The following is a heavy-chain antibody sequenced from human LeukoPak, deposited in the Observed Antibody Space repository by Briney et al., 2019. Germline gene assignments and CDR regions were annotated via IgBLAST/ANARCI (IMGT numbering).Heavy chain of an antibody. CDR1: GYSISSGFY. Sequence: SETLSLTCTVSGYSISSGFYWGLIRQPPGKGLEWIGEINHSGYTNYNPSLKSRVTISVDTSKKQFSLKLNSVTAADTAVYYCARIWPDLWGRGTLVTVSS. CDR2: INHSGYT. J-gene: IGHJ2*01. CDR3: ARIWPDL. V-gene: IGHV4-38-2*02. D-gene: IGHD3-10*01.